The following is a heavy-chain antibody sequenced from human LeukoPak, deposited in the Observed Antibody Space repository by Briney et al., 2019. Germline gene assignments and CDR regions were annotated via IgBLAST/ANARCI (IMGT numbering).Heavy chain of an antibody. D-gene: IGHD6-19*01. Sequence: GGSLILSCAASGFTFISYSMNWVRQPPGKGLEWVSSISSSSSYIYYAESVKGRFTISRDNAKNSLYLQMKSLKAKDTALYYCAKDIGPGYSSGDLDYWGQETLVTVSS. CDR1: GFTFISYS. V-gene: IGHV3-21*04. J-gene: IGHJ4*02. CDR3: AKDIGPGYSSGDLDY. CDR2: ISSSSSYI.